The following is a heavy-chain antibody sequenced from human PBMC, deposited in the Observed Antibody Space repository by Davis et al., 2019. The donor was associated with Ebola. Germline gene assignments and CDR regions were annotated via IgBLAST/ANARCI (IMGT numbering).Heavy chain of an antibody. CDR3: ARGRPWLWVATPVRFDY. CDR2: INPNDGRT. CDR1: GYTFTNYY. V-gene: IGHV1-46*01. J-gene: IGHJ4*02. Sequence: AASVKVSCKASGYTFTNYYMHWVRQAPGQGLEWMGMINPNDGRTIYAQKFQGRVTITADESTSTAYMELSSLRSDDTAVYYCARGRPWLWVATPVRFDYWGQGTLVIVSS. D-gene: IGHD5-12*01.